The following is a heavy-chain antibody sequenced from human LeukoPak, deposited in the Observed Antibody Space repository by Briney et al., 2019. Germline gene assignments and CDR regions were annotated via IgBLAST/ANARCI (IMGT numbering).Heavy chain of an antibody. CDR1: GGSISSYY. Sequence: SETLSLTCTVSGGSISSYYWSWIRQPPGKGLEWIGYIYYSGSTNYNPSLKSRVTISVDTSKNQFSLELSSVTAADTAVYYCARHRSYYGGIDYWGQGTLVTVSS. CDR2: IYYSGST. J-gene: IGHJ4*02. CDR3: ARHRSYYGGIDY. V-gene: IGHV4-59*08. D-gene: IGHD1-26*01.